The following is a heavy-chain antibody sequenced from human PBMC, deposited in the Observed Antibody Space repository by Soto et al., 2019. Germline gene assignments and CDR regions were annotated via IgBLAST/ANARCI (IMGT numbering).Heavy chain of an antibody. V-gene: IGHV4-61*01. CDR1: SISVRSVTYY. CDR3: ASGDIGDRILGVPTVAYYYGLDV. CDR2: LHHSANT. Sequence: QAQLQGSGPGLVKPSETLSLTCTVSSISVRSVTYYRSGIRQRSGQVLDCLGYLHHSANTKYNHSLKIRVTISIDTSKNPFALKLTSVSAADKGIYDCASGDIGDRILGVPTVAYYYGLDVGGQGTKVTV. J-gene: IGHJ6*01. D-gene: IGHD2-15*01.